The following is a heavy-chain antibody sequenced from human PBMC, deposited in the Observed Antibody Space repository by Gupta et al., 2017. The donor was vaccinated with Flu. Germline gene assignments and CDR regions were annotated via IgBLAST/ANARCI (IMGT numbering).Heavy chain of an antibody. D-gene: IGHD6-6*01. V-gene: IGHV3-9*01. J-gene: IGHJ3*01. Sequence: DVYPMHLVRQVPAKGLEWVSGINWTGAPLGEVDAGSGRFTISRDNAKNHLFVQMATLRYEETALYHCADGRTSSSNAAFDLWGQGTMVTVSS. CDR2: INWTGAPL. CDR3: ADGRTSSSNAAFDL. CDR1: DVYP.